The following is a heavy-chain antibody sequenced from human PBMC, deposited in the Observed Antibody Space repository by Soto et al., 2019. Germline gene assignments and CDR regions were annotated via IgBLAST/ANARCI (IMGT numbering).Heavy chain of an antibody. D-gene: IGHD2-15*01. CDR3: AKVGQTAYCSGGSCYYDYYYGMDV. J-gene: IGHJ6*02. Sequence: EVQLLESGGGLVQPGGSLRLSCAASGFTFSSYAMSWVRQAPGKGLEWVSAISGSGGSTYYADSVKDRFTISRDNSKNTLYLQMNSLRAEDTAVYYCAKVGQTAYCSGGSCYYDYYYGMDVWGQGTTVTVSS. V-gene: IGHV3-23*01. CDR2: ISGSGGST. CDR1: GFTFSSYA.